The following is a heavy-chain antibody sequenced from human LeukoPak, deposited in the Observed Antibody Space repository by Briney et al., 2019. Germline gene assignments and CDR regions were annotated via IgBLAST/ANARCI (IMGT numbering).Heavy chain of an antibody. D-gene: IGHD3-22*01. Sequence: GGSLRLSCAASGFTFSSNYMSWVRQAPGKGLEWVSVIYSGGSTYYADSVKGRFTISTGNSKNTLYLQMNRLRAEDTAVYYCGRASQWLYFDYWGQGTLVSVCS. V-gene: IGHV3-53*01. CDR2: IYSGGST. J-gene: IGHJ4*02. CDR3: GRASQWLYFDY. CDR1: GFTFSSNY.